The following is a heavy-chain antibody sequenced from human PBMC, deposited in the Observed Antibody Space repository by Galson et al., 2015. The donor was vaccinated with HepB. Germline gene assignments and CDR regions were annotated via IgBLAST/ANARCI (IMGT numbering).Heavy chain of an antibody. V-gene: IGHV3-30-3*01. J-gene: IGHJ3*02. Sequence: SLRLSCAASGFTFSSYAMHWVRQAPGKGLEWVAVISYDGSNKYYADSVKGRFTISRDNSKNTLYLQMNSLRAEDTAVYYCARDETVTTSGTMAFDIWGQGTMVTVSS. CDR2: ISYDGSNK. CDR3: ARDETVTTSGTMAFDI. D-gene: IGHD4-17*01. CDR1: GFTFSSYA.